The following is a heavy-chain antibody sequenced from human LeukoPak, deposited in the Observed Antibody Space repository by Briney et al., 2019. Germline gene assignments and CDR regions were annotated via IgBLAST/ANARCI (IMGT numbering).Heavy chain of an antibody. CDR1: GYTLTAYY. V-gene: IGHV1-2*06. J-gene: IGHJ5*02. CDR3: ARGYCSGGTCYLVENWLDP. D-gene: IGHD2-15*01. CDR2: INPNSCGT. Sequence: ASVKVSCKASGYTLTAYYIYWVRQAPGQGLEWMGRINPNSCGTDYAQNFQGRVTMTRDTSISTAYMELSRLRSDDTAVYYCARGYCSGGTCYLVENWLDPWGQGTLVTVSS.